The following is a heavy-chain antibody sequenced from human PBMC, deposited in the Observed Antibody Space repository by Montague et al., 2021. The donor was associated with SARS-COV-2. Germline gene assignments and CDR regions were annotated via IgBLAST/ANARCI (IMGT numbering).Heavy chain of an antibody. J-gene: IGHJ6*02. V-gene: IGHV4-34*01. CDR1: GGSFSGYY. D-gene: IGHD3-10*01. CDR3: ARVRYYGSGTSLGMDV. Sequence: SETLSLTCAVYGGSFSGYYWSWIRQPPGKGLEWIGETNHSGSANYNPSLKSRVTISVDTSKNQFSLKLTSVTAADTAVYYCARVRYYGSGTSLGMDVWGQGTTVTASS. CDR2: TNHSGSA.